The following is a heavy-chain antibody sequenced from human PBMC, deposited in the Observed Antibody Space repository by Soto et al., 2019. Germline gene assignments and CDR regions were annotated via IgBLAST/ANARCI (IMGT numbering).Heavy chain of an antibody. V-gene: IGHV4-39*01. CDR2: IYYSGST. D-gene: IGHD4-17*01. CDR1: GGSIRSSSYY. CDR3: ATVTTRRRGIDY. J-gene: IGHJ4*02. Sequence: ETLSLTCTVSGGSIRSSSYYWGWIRQPPGKGPEWIGSIYYSGSTYYNPSLKSRVTISVDTSKNQFSLKLSSVTAADTAVYYCATVTTRRRGIDYWGQGTLVTVSS.